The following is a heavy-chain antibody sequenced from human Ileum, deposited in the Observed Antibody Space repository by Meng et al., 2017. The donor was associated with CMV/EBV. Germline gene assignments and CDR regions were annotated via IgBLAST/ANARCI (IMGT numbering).Heavy chain of an antibody. CDR1: GYTFTDYY. Sequence: ASVKVSCKASGYTFTDYYMHWVRQAPGQGLEWMGLINPKNGGADSAQKFQGRVTMTRDTTLTAAYMELNNLRSDDTAFYYCARVSQSAARVSESGDWSLNLDYWGHGTLVTVSS. CDR2: INPKNGGA. CDR3: ARVSQSAARVSESGDWSLNLDY. V-gene: IGHV1-2*02. D-gene: IGHD2-21*02. J-gene: IGHJ4*01.